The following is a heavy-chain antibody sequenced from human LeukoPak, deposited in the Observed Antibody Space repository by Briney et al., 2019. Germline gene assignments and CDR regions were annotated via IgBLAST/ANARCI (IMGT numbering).Heavy chain of an antibody. CDR2: IKQDGSEK. CDR1: GFTFSSYW. J-gene: IGHJ5*02. D-gene: IGHD5-12*01. Sequence: GGSLRLSCAASGFTFSSYWMSWVRQAPGKGLEWVANIKQDGSEKYYVDSVKGRFTISRDNAKNSLYLQMNSLRAEDTAVYYCAGDKDKWLRFGGLNWFDPWGQGTLVTVSS. CDR3: AGDKDKWLRFGGLNWFDP. V-gene: IGHV3-7*03.